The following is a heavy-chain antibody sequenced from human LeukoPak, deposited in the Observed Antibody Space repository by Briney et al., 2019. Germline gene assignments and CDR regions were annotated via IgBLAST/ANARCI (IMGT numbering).Heavy chain of an antibody. D-gene: IGHD5-12*01. V-gene: IGHV3-30*02. CDR2: IRYDGRNK. CDR1: GFTFSNYG. CDR3: ARVNSAYDAFYFDH. Sequence: GGSLRLSCAASGFTFSNYGMHWVRQAPGKGLDWVSFIRYDGRNKYYADSVKGRFTISRDNAKNSLYLQLNSLRVEDTAVYYCARVNSAYDAFYFDHWGQGTLVTVSS. J-gene: IGHJ4*02.